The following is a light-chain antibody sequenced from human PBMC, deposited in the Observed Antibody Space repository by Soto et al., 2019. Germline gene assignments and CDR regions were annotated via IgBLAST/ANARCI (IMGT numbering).Light chain of an antibody. J-gene: IGLJ1*01. V-gene: IGLV1-44*01. Sequence: HSVLTQPPSASGTPGQRVTISCSGGRSNIGSNYVNWYQQLPGTAPRLLNYGNNERPSGVPDRFSGSKSGTSASLTLSGLQSEDEADYFCATWDDSLNAFVFGPGTKVTVL. CDR2: GNN. CDR3: ATWDDSLNAFV. CDR1: RSNIGSNY.